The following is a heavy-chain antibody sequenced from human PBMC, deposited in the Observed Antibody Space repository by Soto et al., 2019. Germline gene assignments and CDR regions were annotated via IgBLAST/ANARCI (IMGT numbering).Heavy chain of an antibody. CDR3: ARELGYCSGGSCYSFDY. J-gene: IGHJ4*02. D-gene: IGHD2-15*01. Sequence: ASVKLTCKASGGALSSYAISWVRQAPGQGLEWMGGIIPIFGTANYAQKFQGRVTITADESTSTAYMELSSLRSEDTAVYYCARELGYCSGGSCYSFDYWGQGTLVTVSS. CDR1: GGALSSYA. V-gene: IGHV1-69*13. CDR2: IIPIFGTA.